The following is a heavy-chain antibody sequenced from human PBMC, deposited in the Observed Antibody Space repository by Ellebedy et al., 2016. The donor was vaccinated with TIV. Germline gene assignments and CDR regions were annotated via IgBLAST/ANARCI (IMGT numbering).Heavy chain of an antibody. V-gene: IGHV1-18*01. J-gene: IGHJ4*02. CDR3: ARDLGIAVAGTGLDY. D-gene: IGHD6-19*01. Sequence: AASVKVSCKASGYTFTSYGISWVRQAPGQGLEWMGWISAYNGNTNYAQKLQGRVTMTTDTSTSTAYMELRSLRSDDTAVYYCARDLGIAVAGTGLDYWGQGTLVTVSS. CDR1: GYTFTSYG. CDR2: ISAYNGNT.